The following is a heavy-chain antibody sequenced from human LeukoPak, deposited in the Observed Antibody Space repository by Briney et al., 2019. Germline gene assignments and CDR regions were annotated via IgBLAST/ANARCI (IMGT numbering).Heavy chain of an antibody. CDR3: AKDYYDSSGYGEYDY. CDR2: MTYDGSKR. J-gene: IGHJ4*02. CDR1: GFTFSSYG. V-gene: IGHV3-30*02. Sequence: GGSLRLSCVVSGFTFSSYGMHWVRQAPGKGLEWVAFMTYDGSKRPYADSVKGRFTISRDNSKNTLYLQMDGLRPEDTAVYYCAKDYYDSSGYGEYDYWGQGTLVTVSS. D-gene: IGHD3-22*01.